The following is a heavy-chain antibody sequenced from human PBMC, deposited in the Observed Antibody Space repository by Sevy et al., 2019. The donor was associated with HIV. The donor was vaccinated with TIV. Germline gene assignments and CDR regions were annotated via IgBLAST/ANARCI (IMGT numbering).Heavy chain of an antibody. Sequence: GGCLRLSCAASGFTFSTYAMTWVRQAPGRGLEWVSVISFRGGSTYYADSVKGRFTISKDNSKNTLYLQMNSLRAEDTAVYYCAKNRVSGAYYTGDFDYWGQGTLVTVSS. J-gene: IGHJ4*02. CDR2: ISFRGGST. V-gene: IGHV3-23*01. CDR3: AKNRVSGAYYTGDFDY. CDR1: GFTFSTYA. D-gene: IGHD3-3*01.